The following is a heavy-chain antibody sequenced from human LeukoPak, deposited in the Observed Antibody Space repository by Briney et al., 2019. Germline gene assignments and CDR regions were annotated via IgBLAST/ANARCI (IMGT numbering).Heavy chain of an antibody. Sequence: ASVKVSCKASGYTFTNYAFHWVRQAPGQRLEWMGWINAGNGNTKYSQKFQGRVTITRDTSASTAYMELSSLRSEDTAVYYCARELTGRAKAFVDDAFDIWGQGTMVTVSS. CDR1: GYTFTNYA. V-gene: IGHV1-3*01. CDR3: ARELTGRAKAFVDDAFDI. CDR2: INAGNGNT. J-gene: IGHJ3*02. D-gene: IGHD1-26*01.